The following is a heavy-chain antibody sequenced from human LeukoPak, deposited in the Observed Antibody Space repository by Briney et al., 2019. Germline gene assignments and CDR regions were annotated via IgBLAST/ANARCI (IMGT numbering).Heavy chain of an antibody. CDR1: GFTFSSYS. D-gene: IGHD7-27*01. V-gene: IGHV3-21*01. Sequence: GGSLRLSCAASGFTFSSYSMNWVRQAPGKGLEWVSSISSSSSYIYYADSVKGRFTISRDNAKNSLYLQMNSLRAEDTALYYCAREILTGYAFDIWGQGTMVTVSS. CDR2: ISSSSSYI. CDR3: AREILTGYAFDI. J-gene: IGHJ3*02.